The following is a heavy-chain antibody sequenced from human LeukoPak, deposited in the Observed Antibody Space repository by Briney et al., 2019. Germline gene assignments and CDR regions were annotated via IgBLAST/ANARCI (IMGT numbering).Heavy chain of an antibody. CDR2: MNPNSGNT. Sequence: GASVKVSCKASGYTFTSYDINWVRQATGQGLEWMGWMNPNSGNTGYAQKFQGRVTITRNTSISTAYMELSSLRSEDTAVYYCASAEVVAATTCFDYWGQGTLVTVSS. CDR3: ASAEVVAATTCFDY. V-gene: IGHV1-8*03. CDR1: GYTFTSYD. D-gene: IGHD2-15*01. J-gene: IGHJ4*02.